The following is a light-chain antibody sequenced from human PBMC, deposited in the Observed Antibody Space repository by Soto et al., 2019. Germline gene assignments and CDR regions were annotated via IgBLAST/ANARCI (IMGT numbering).Light chain of an antibody. J-gene: IGLJ3*02. V-gene: IGLV1-47*01. CDR1: SSNIGSNY. CDR3: ASWDDSMNGPGV. CDR2: KND. Sequence: QSILTQPPSASGTPGQRVTISCSGSSSNIGSNYVYWYQQLPGMAPKLLIHKNDQRPSGVPDRFSGSKSGTSASLAISGLRAEDEADYYCASWDDSMNGPGVFGGGTKVTVL.